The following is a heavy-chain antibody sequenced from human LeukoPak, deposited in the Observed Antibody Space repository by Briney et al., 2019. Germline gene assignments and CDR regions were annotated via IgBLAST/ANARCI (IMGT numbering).Heavy chain of an antibody. CDR2: ISVYNGNT. D-gene: IGHD3-10*01. V-gene: IGHV1-18*01. J-gene: IGHJ4*02. CDR3: ARETTMVRGGLYRVDY. CDR1: GYTFTSYG. Sequence: ASVKVSCKASGYTFTSYGISWVRQAPGQGLEWMGWISVYNGNTNYAQKLQGRAIMTTDTSTNTAYMELRSLKSDDTAVYYCARETTMVRGGLYRVDYWGQGTLVTVSS.